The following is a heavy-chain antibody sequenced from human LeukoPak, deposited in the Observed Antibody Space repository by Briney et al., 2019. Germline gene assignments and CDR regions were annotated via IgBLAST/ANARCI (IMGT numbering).Heavy chain of an antibody. Sequence: SETLSFTCAVSGYSISNGQYWGWIRQPPGKGLEWIGSIFHSGDTYYNPSFKSRVTISVDTSKNQFSLNLSSVTAADTAVYYCARATGYDYVHIWGQGTMVTVSS. V-gene: IGHV4-38-2*01. J-gene: IGHJ3*02. CDR3: ARATGYDYVHI. D-gene: IGHD3-16*01. CDR2: IFHSGDT. CDR1: GYSISNGQY.